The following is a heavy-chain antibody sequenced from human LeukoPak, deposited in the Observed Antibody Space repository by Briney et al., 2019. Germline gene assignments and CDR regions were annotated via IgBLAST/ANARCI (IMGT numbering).Heavy chain of an antibody. V-gene: IGHV1-2*02. CDR1: GYTFTGYY. CDR3: ARKAGGSDAFDI. CDR2: INPNSGGT. J-gene: IGHJ3*02. Sequence: ASVKVSCKASGYTFTGYYMHWVRQAPGQGLEWMGWINPNSGGTNYAQKFQGRVTMTRDTSISTAYMELSRLRSDDTAVYYRARKAGGSDAFDIWGQGTMVTVSS. D-gene: IGHD3-16*01.